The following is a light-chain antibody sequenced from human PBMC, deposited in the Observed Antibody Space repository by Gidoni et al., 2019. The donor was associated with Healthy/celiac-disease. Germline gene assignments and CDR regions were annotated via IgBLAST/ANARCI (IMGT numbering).Light chain of an antibody. CDR3: QQLNSYPP. Sequence: DIQLTQSPSFLSASVGDRVTITCRASHGISSYLAWYQQKPGKAPKLLIDAASTLQSGVPSRFSGSGSGTEFTLTISSLQPEDFATYYCQQLNSYPPFGQGTRLEIK. CDR2: AAS. J-gene: IGKJ5*01. CDR1: HGISSY. V-gene: IGKV1-9*01.